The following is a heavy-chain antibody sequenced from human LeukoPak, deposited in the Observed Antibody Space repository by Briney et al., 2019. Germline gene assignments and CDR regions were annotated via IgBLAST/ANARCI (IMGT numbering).Heavy chain of an antibody. V-gene: IGHV3-48*04. J-gene: IGHJ4*02. Sequence: GGSLRLSCAASGFTFSSYSMNWARQAPGKGLGWVSYISSSSSTIYYADSVKGRFTISRDNAKNSLYLQMNSLRAEDTAVYYCAREREEDYVWGSYRLFDYWGQGTLVTVSS. CDR2: ISSSSSTI. D-gene: IGHD3-16*02. CDR3: AREREEDYVWGSYRLFDY. CDR1: GFTFSSYS.